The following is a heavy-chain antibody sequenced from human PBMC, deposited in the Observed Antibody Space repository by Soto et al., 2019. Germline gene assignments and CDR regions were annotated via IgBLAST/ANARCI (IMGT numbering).Heavy chain of an antibody. V-gene: IGHV2-70*01. D-gene: IGHD4-4*01. CDR1: GFSLSTSGMC. J-gene: IGHJ6*02. CDR2: IDWDDDK. CDR3: ARTLTTVTIPYYYYAMDV. Sequence: SGPTLVNPTQTLTLTCTFSGFSLSTSGMCVSWIRQPPGKALEWLALIDWDDDKYYSTSLKTRLTISKDTSKNQVVLTMTNMGPVDTATYYCARTLTTVTIPYYYYAMDVWGQGTTVTVSS.